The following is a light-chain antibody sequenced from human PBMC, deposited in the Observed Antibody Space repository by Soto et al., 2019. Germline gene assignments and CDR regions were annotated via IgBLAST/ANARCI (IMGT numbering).Light chain of an antibody. V-gene: IGLV2-8*01. CDR2: DVS. CDR3: SSFAGGYSYA. CDR1: SSDIGAYNY. J-gene: IGLJ1*01. Sequence: QSALTQPPSASGSPGQSVTISCTGTSSDIGAYNYVSWYQQHPGKAPKLMIYDVSKRPSGVPDRFSGSKPGNTASLTVSGLQAEDEADYYCSSFAGGYSYAFGTGTKLTVL.